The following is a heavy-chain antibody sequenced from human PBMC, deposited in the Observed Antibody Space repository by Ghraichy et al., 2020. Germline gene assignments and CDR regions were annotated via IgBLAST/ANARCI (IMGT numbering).Heavy chain of an antibody. CDR1: GFTFSGYS. CDR3: ARGSRVVRFYYYDGMDV. V-gene: IGHV3-48*02. CDR2: ITSSGRNI. Sequence: GVLRLSCVGSGFTFSGYSMNWVRQSPGKGLEWVSYITSSGRNIFYADSVKGRFTISRDNAQNSLYLQMNSLRDEDTAVYYCARGSRVVRFYYYDGMDVWGQGTTVTVSS. J-gene: IGHJ6*02. D-gene: IGHD4-23*01.